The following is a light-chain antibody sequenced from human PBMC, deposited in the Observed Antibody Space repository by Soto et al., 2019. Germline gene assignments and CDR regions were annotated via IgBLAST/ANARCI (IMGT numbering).Light chain of an antibody. Sequence: EIVLTQSPGTLSLSPGERATLSCRASQSVTSSYLAGYQQKPGQAPRLLIYAASSRATGIPDRFSGTGSGTDFILIISRLEPEVFGAYYCQQYGHAPQTFGQGTKVEIK. CDR1: QSVTSSY. CDR3: QQYGHAPQT. J-gene: IGKJ1*01. CDR2: AAS. V-gene: IGKV3-20*01.